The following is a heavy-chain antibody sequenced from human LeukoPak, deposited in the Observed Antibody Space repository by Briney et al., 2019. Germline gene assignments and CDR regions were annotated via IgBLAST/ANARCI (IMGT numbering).Heavy chain of an antibody. Sequence: GGSLRLSCAASGFTFSSYWMHWVRQAPGKGLVWVSRINSDGSSTSYADSVKGRFTISRDNAKNSLYLQMNSLRVEDTAVYYCARDERGGYSYGLGFDYWGQGTLVTVSS. V-gene: IGHV3-74*01. J-gene: IGHJ4*02. CDR2: INSDGSST. D-gene: IGHD5-18*01. CDR1: GFTFSSYW. CDR3: ARDERGGYSYGLGFDY.